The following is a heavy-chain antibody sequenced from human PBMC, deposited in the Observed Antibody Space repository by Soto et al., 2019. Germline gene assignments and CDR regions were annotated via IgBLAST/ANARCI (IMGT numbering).Heavy chain of an antibody. V-gene: IGHV3-23*01. CDR2: ISGSGGST. CDR1: GFTFSGYA. J-gene: IGHJ3*02. D-gene: IGHD3-16*02. Sequence: PGGSLRLSCAASGFTFSGYAMSWVRQAPGKGLEWVSAISGSGGSTYYADSVKGRFTISRDNSKNTLYLQMNSLRAEDTAVYYFAKDRSYYDYIWGSYRDAFYIWGQGTMVTVSS. CDR3: AKDRSYYDYIWGSYRDAFYI.